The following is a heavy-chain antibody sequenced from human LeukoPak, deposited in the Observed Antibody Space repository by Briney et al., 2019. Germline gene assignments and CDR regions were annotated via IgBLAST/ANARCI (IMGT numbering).Heavy chain of an antibody. D-gene: IGHD1-26*01. V-gene: IGHV4-34*01. J-gene: IGHJ4*02. CDR2: INHSGST. CDR1: GGSFSGYY. Sequence: SETLSLTCAVYGGSFSGYYWSWIRQPPGKGLEWIGEINHSGSTNYNPSLKSRVTISVDTSKNQFSLKLSSVTAADTAVYYCAGEVGATTGIDYWGQGTLVTVSS. CDR3: AGEVGATTGIDY.